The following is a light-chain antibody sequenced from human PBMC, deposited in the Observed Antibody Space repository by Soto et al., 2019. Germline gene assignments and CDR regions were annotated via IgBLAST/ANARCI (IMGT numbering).Light chain of an antibody. Sequence: DIQMTQSPSTLSASVGDRVTITSRATQSISSWLAWYQQKPGKAPKLLTYKASRLETGVPSRFSGSGSGTEFTLTISSLQPDDFATYYCQQYNSYPYTFGQGTKVDIK. J-gene: IGKJ2*01. V-gene: IGKV1-5*03. CDR1: QSISSW. CDR3: QQYNSYPYT. CDR2: KAS.